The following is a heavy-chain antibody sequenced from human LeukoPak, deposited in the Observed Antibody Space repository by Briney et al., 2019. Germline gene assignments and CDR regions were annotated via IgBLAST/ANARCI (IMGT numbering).Heavy chain of an antibody. CDR3: AKLVVVTATQWYFDL. CDR1: GFTFSNYW. CDR2: IKQDGSEK. V-gene: IGHV3-7*03. D-gene: IGHD2-15*01. J-gene: IGHJ2*01. Sequence: GGSLRLSCAASGFTFSNYWMGWLRQAPGKGLHWVANIKQDGSEKYYLDSGKGRFTISRDNAKNSLYLHMNSLTDEDTGVYYCAKLVVVTATQWYFDLWGRGTLVTVSS.